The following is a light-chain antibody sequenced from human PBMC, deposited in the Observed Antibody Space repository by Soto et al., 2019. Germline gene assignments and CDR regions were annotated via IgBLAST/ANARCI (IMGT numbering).Light chain of an antibody. CDR3: QQYKNWPRT. J-gene: IGKJ1*01. Sequence: IIMTQSPATLSVSSGEGATLSCRASQSVSGNLAWYQQKSGQAPRLLIYGVSTRATGISARFSGSGSGTEFTLTISSLRFEDSAVYFCQQYKNWPRTFGQGTKVEIK. CDR2: GVS. V-gene: IGKV3-15*01. CDR1: QSVSGN.